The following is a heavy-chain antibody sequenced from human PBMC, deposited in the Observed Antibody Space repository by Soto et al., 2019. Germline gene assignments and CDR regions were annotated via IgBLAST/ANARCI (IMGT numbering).Heavy chain of an antibody. CDR2: IKSKADGGII. CDR3: YTDPGGST. CDR1: GFTFNNAW. J-gene: IGHJ3*01. V-gene: IGHV3-15*01. Sequence: EVQLVESGGGLVKPGGSLRLSCAASGFTFNNAWMTWVRQAPGKGLEWVGRIKSKADGGIIDYAAPVRGRFTISRDDSKNTVYLQMNSLKTEYTAMYYCYTDPGGSTWGQGTMVTVSS.